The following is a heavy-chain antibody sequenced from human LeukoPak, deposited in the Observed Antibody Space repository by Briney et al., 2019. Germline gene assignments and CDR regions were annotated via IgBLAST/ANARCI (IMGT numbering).Heavy chain of an antibody. CDR1: GFTFSVYS. J-gene: IGHJ5*02. CDR2: ISTSSSYI. D-gene: IGHD2-21*02. Sequence: SGGSLRLSCAASGFTFSVYSMNWVRQAPGKGLEWVSSISTSSSYIYYADSVKGRFTISRDNARNSLYLQMNSLRAEDTAVYYCARDRYCGGDCSSPSSWFDPWGQGTLVTVSS. CDR3: ARDRYCGGDCSSPSSWFDP. V-gene: IGHV3-21*01.